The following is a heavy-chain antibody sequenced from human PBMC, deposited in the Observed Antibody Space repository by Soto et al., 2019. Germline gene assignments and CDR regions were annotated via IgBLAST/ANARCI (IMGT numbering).Heavy chain of an antibody. V-gene: IGHV3-23*01. CDR3: AKKGWYPSAFDY. Sequence: EVQLLESGGGLVQPGGSLRLSCAASGFTFSSYAMSWVRQAPGKGLEWVSAISGSGGSTYYADSVKGRFTISRDNSKNALYLQMNSLRAEDTAVYYCAKKGWYPSAFDYWGQGTLVTVSS. CDR1: GFTFSSYA. D-gene: IGHD6-19*01. CDR2: ISGSGGST. J-gene: IGHJ4*02.